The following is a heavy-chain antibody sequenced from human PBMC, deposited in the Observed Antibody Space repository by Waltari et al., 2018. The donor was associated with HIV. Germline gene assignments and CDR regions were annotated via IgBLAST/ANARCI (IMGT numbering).Heavy chain of an antibody. V-gene: IGHV1-24*01. J-gene: IGHJ6*02. CDR1: GYTLTELS. D-gene: IGHD1-26*01. CDR2: FDPEDDET. CDR3: ATGGGTTSIQLYDLDV. Sequence: QAQLIPSGAEVKNPGASVKVSCKVFGYTLTELSMHWVRQAPGKGLEWMGGFDPEDDETIYAQKFQGRVTMTEDTSTDSAYMELSSLTSEDTAVYYCATGGGTTSIQLYDLDVWGQGTTVTVSS.